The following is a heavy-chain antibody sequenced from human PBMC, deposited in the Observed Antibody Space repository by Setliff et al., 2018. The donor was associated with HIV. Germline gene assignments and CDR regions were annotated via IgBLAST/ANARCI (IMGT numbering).Heavy chain of an antibody. CDR1: SGYMSGHF. J-gene: IGHJ3*01. Sequence: TLSLTCTVSSGYMSGHFWTWIRQTPGEGLEWIGNIYLGETTNYNPSLKSRATISLDTSKRQFSLHLTSVTAADTAIYYCARDPSQYLDFLFDPQPFNVWGHGTMVTVSS. CDR3: ARDPSQYLDFLFDPQPFNV. CDR2: IYLGETT. V-gene: IGHV4-59*11. D-gene: IGHD3-9*01.